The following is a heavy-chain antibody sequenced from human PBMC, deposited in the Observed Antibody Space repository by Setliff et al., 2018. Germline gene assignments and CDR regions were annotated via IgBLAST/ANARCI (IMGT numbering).Heavy chain of an antibody. J-gene: IGHJ6*03. D-gene: IGHD3-10*01. CDR3: ARVRITPYCMDV. V-gene: IGHV4-4*07. CDR2: VYTTGST. CDR1: GGSMGSYY. Sequence: TSETLSLTCTVSGGSMGSYYWTWIRQSAGKGLEWIGRVYTTGSTAFNPSLNSRVTMSLDKSKNQFSLKLYSVTAADTAVYFCARVRITPYCMDVWGKGTTVTVS.